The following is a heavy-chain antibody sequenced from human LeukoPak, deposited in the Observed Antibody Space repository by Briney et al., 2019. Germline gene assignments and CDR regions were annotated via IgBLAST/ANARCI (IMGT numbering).Heavy chain of an antibody. Sequence: GGSLRLSCAASGFTFSSYAMSWVRQAPGKGLEWVANIKQDGSEKYYVDSVKGRFTISRDNAKNSLYLQMNSLRAEDTAVYYCAKDFITMIVVVRDAFDIWGQGTMVTVSS. CDR3: AKDFITMIVVVRDAFDI. CDR2: IKQDGSEK. V-gene: IGHV3-7*01. D-gene: IGHD3-22*01. J-gene: IGHJ3*02. CDR1: GFTFSSYA.